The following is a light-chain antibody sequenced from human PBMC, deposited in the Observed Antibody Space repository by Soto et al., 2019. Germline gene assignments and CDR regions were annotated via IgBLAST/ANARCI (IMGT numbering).Light chain of an antibody. J-gene: IGKJ1*01. CDR1: QTVSSS. CDR2: GAS. Sequence: DIVLTQSPGTLSLSPGERASLSCRASQTVSSSLAWYQQKPGQAPRLLISGASSRAADIPDRFSGSGSGTDFTLTINRLEPEDFAVYYCQQYGGSPRTFGQGTKVDIK. CDR3: QQYGGSPRT. V-gene: IGKV3-20*01.